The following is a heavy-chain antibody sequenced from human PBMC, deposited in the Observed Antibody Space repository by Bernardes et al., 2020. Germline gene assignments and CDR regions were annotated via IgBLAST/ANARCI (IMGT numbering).Heavy chain of an antibody. V-gene: IGHV1-2*06. D-gene: IGHD1-26*01. CDR3: GGATGGWELREY. CDR1: GYTFTGYY. J-gene: IGHJ1*01. Sequence: ASVKVSCKASGYTFTGYYMHWVRQAPGQGLEWMGRINPNIGGTNYAQKFQGRVTMTRDTSISTAYMDLSRLRSDVTAVYYCGGATGGWELREYWGQGTLVTVSS. CDR2: INPNIGGT.